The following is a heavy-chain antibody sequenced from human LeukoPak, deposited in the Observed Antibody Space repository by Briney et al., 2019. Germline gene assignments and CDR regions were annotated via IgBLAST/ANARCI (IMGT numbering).Heavy chain of an antibody. V-gene: IGHV1-2*02. J-gene: IGHJ4*02. CDR1: GYTFTGYY. CDR3: ARSRGSGWFGELSR. D-gene: IGHD3-10*01. CDR2: INPNSGGK. Sequence: GASVKVSCKASGYTFTGYYMHWVRQAPGQGLEWMGWINPNSGGKNYAQKFQGRVTMTRDTSISTAYMELSRLRSEDTAVYYCARSRGSGWFGELSRWGQGTLVTVSS.